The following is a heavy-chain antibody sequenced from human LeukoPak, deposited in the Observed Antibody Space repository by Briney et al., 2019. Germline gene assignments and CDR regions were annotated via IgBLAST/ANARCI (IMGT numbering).Heavy chain of an antibody. D-gene: IGHD2-2*01. CDR2: IYYSGST. Sequence: SETLSLTCTVHGGSISRYYWSWIRQPPGKGLEWIGYIYYSGSTNYNPSLKSRVTISVDTSKNQFSLKLSSVTAADTAVYYCARGTIGFGSSLFDYWGQGTLVTVSS. CDR3: ARGTIGFGSSLFDY. J-gene: IGHJ4*02. CDR1: GGSISRYY. V-gene: IGHV4-59*01.